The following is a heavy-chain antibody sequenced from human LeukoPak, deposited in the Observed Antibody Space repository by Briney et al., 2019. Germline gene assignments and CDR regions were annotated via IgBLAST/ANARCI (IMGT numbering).Heavy chain of an antibody. CDR1: GFTFSSYG. CDR3: AKATRSVGYCSGGSCLLDY. CDR2: IRYDGSNK. J-gene: IGHJ4*02. Sequence: GGSLRLSCAASGFTFSSYGMHWVRQAPGKGLEWVAFIRYDGSNKYYADSVKGRFTISRDNSKNTLYPQMNSLRAEDTAVYYRAKATRSVGYCSGGSCLLDYWGQGTLVTVSS. D-gene: IGHD2-15*01. V-gene: IGHV3-30*02.